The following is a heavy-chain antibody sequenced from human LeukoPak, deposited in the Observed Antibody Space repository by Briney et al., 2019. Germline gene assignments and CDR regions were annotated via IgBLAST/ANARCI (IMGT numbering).Heavy chain of an antibody. D-gene: IGHD2-15*01. CDR3: NRWHISGVSYSNV. CDR1: GFTFGEYS. J-gene: IGHJ4*02. V-gene: IGHV3-49*04. CDR2: IGQQDGTT. Sequence: GGSLRLSCTASGFTFGEYSMSWVRQAQGMGLDWVGFIGQQDGTTEYAASVRGRFTISRDESNRIAYLQMNSLKTEDTAVYHCNRWHISGVSYSNVWGQGTLVTVSS.